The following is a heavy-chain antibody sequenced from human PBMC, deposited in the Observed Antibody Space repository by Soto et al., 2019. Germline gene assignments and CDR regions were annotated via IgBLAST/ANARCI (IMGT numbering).Heavy chain of an antibody. D-gene: IGHD3-16*01. Sequence: QVQLVQSGAEVRKPGSSVKVSCQASGGTFSNSTVTWVRQAPGQGLEWMGRLIPILGLANYAQKFRGRLTITADKSTTTAYMELRSLRSEDTAIYYCARFKLGEDYWGQGTLVTVSS. CDR2: LIPILGLA. CDR3: ARFKLGEDY. CDR1: GGTFSNST. V-gene: IGHV1-69*02. J-gene: IGHJ4*02.